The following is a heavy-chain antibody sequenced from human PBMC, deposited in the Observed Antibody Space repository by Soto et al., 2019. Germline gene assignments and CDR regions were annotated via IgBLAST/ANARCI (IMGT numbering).Heavy chain of an antibody. V-gene: IGHV3-23*01. Sequence: EVQLLESGGGLVQPGGSLRLSCAASGFTFSSYAMSWVRQAPGKGLEWVSAISGNGDSTYYADSVKGRFTISRDNSKNTLYLQINSLRAEDTAVYYCAKYRDRSGYYYRNYWGQGTLVTVSS. CDR3: AKYRDRSGYYYRNY. CDR1: GFTFSSYA. D-gene: IGHD3-22*01. CDR2: ISGNGDST. J-gene: IGHJ4*02.